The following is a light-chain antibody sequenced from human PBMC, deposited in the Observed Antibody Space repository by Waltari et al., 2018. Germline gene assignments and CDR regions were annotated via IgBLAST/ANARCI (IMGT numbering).Light chain of an antibody. CDR2: DVS. V-gene: IGLV2-14*03. J-gene: IGLJ2*01. CDR3: SVKRGNSFVV. Sequence: QSALTQPAPPSRSPGHSITTSCTGARLDHFTHVCWYQHHPGKAPKLLIFDVSKRPSGVSNRFSGSKSGSTASLTISGLQAEDEADYFCSVKRGNSFVVFGGGTKLTVL. CDR1: RLDHFTH.